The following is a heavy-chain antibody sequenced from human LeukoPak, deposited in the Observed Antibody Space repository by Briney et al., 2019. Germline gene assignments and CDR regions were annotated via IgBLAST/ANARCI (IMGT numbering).Heavy chain of an antibody. J-gene: IGHJ2*01. D-gene: IGHD4-17*01. CDR1: GGSISSFY. CDR2: IYYSGST. Sequence: SETLSLTCTVSGGSISSFYRSWIRQPPGKGLEWIGYIYYSGSTNYNPSLKSRVTISVDTSKNQFSLKLSSVTAADTAVYYCARDTGHWYFDLWGRGTLVTVSS. CDR3: ARDTGHWYFDL. V-gene: IGHV4-59*01.